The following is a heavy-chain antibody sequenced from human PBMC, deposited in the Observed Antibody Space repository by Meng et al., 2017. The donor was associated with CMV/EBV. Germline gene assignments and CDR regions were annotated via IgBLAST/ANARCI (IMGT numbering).Heavy chain of an antibody. J-gene: IGHJ4*02. CDR3: AHSQRGYSGPVDFDY. V-gene: IGHV2-5*02. Sequence: QMSCEDSCSTLVKPTQTRTLTFTFSGFSLRTSGGGVGWIRQPPEKALEWLALIYWDDDKRSSPSLKSRLTITKDTSKNQVVLKMTNMDPVDTATYYCAHSQRGYSGPVDFDYWGQGTLVTVSS. CDR1: GFSLRTSGGG. CDR2: IYWDDDK. D-gene: IGHD5-12*01.